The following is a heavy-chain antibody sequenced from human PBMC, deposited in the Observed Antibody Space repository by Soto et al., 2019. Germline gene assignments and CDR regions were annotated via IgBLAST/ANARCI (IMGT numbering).Heavy chain of an antibody. V-gene: IGHV4-31*03. CDR3: ARGVTWYNWLGP. D-gene: IGHD2-8*02. Sequence: PSETLSLTCTVSGGSISSDGSYWSWIRQHPGTGLEWIGYISYTGNSYYNPSLKSRVIISLDTSQNQFSLQLNSMMAADTAVYYCARGVTWYNWLGPSGQGTLVTVSS. CDR1: GGSISSDGSY. CDR2: ISYTGNS. J-gene: IGHJ5*02.